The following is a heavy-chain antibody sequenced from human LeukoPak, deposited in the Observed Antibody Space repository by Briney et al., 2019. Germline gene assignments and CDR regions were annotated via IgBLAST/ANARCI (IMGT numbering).Heavy chain of an antibody. D-gene: IGHD6-13*01. CDR3: ARGAGFY. CDR2: IKSKTAGGTT. Sequence: GGSLRLSCEASGFTFSNTWMNWVRQAPGKGLERVGRIKSKTAGGTTDYAAPVKGRFTISRDDSKNMVYLQMNSLRAEDTAVYYCARGAGFYWGQGTLVTVSS. CDR1: GFTFSNTW. V-gene: IGHV3-15*07. J-gene: IGHJ4*02.